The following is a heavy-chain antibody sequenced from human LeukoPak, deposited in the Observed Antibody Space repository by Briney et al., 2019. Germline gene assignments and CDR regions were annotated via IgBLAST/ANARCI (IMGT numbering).Heavy chain of an antibody. Sequence: SETLSLTCTVSGGSISSYYWSWIRQPPGKGLEWIGYIYYSGSTNYNPSLKSRVTISVDTSKNQFSLKLSSVTAADTAVYYCASQVGATSWIDYWGQGTLVTVSS. CDR3: ASQVGATSWIDY. CDR1: GGSISSYY. CDR2: IYYSGST. J-gene: IGHJ4*02. D-gene: IGHD1-26*01. V-gene: IGHV4-59*01.